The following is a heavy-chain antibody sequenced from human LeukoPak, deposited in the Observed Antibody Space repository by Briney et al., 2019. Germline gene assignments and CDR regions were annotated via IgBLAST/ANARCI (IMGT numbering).Heavy chain of an antibody. V-gene: IGHV3-30-3*01. J-gene: IGHJ4*02. Sequence: GRSLRLSCAASGFTFSNYAMRWVRQAPGKGLEWVAVISYDGSNKYYADSVKGRFTISRDNSGNTLYLQMNSLRAEDTAVYYCARDPSSNYFDYWGQGTLVTVSS. D-gene: IGHD6-13*01. CDR2: ISYDGSNK. CDR3: ARDPSSNYFDY. CDR1: GFTFSNYA.